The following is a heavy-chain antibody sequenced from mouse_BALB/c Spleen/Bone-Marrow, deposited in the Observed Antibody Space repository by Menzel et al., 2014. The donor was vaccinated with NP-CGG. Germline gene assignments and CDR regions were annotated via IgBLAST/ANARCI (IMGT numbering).Heavy chain of an antibody. Sequence: EVQGVESGPGLVKPSQSLSLTCTVTGYSITSDYAWNWIRQFPGNKLEWMGYISYSGSTSFNPSLKSRISITRDTSKNQFFLQLNSVTTEDTATYYCARVYYGSSSYWYFDVWGAGTMVTVSS. D-gene: IGHD1-1*01. CDR1: GYSITSDYA. J-gene: IGHJ1*01. V-gene: IGHV3-2*02. CDR3: ARVYYGSSSYWYFDV. CDR2: ISYSGST.